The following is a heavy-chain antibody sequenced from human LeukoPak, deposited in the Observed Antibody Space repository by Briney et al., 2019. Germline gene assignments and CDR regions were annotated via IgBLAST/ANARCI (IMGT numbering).Heavy chain of an antibody. Sequence: GGSLRLSCAASGFTFSTYAMHWVRQAPGKGLEWVAVTSFDGTTKYYADSVKGRFTVSRDNSKNTLILQMNSLRAKDTAVYYCARGSSTNCYGGNCFYYYMAVWGKGTTVTVSS. CDR3: ARGSSTNCYGGNCFYYYMAV. V-gene: IGHV3-30*04. CDR1: GFTFSTYA. D-gene: IGHD2-2*01. J-gene: IGHJ6*03. CDR2: TSFDGTTK.